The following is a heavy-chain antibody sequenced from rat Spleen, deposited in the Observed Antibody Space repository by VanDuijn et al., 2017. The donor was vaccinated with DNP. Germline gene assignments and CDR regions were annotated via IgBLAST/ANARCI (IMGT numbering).Heavy chain of an antibody. J-gene: IGHJ2*01. V-gene: IGHV5-29*01. Sequence: EVQLVESDGGLVQPGRSLKLSCAASGFTFSDYGMAWVLQAPTKGLEWVATISYDGSSTYYRDSVRGRFTISRDHARNTLFLQVDSLRSEDTATYYCARHAYPGHSYFDYWGQGVMVTVSS. CDR2: ISYDGSST. D-gene: IGHD1-4*01. CDR1: GFTFSDYG. CDR3: ARHAYPGHSYFDY.